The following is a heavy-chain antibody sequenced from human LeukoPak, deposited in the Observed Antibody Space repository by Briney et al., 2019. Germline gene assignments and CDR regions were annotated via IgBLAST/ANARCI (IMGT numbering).Heavy chain of an antibody. J-gene: IGHJ6*04. CDR3: TRQSVRGVMVYGMDV. Sequence: PGGSLKLSCAASGFTFSGSAMHWVRQASGKGLEWFGRIRSKANSYATAYAASVKGRFTISRDDSKNTAYLQMNSLKTEDTAVYYCTRQSVRGVMVYGMDVWGKGTTVTVSS. CDR2: IRSKANSYAT. CDR1: GFTFSGSA. D-gene: IGHD3-10*01. V-gene: IGHV3-73*01.